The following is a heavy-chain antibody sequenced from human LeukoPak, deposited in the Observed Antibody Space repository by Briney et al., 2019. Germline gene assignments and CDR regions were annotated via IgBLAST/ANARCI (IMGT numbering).Heavy chain of an antibody. V-gene: IGHV3-23*01. J-gene: IGHJ4*02. CDR3: AKNLWFGEYNDY. CDR2: ISGSGGST. CDR1: GFTFSSYA. Sequence: GGSLRLSCAASGFTFSSYAMSWVRQTPGKGLEWVSAISGSGGSTYYADSVKGRFTISRDNSKNTLYLQMNSLRAEDTAVYYCAKNLWFGEYNDYWGQGTLVTVSS. D-gene: IGHD3-10*01.